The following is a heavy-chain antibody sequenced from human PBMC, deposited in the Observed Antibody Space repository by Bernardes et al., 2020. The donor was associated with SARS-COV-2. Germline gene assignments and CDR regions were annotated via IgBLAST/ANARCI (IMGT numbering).Heavy chain of an antibody. CDR1: GGTFDNSA. Sequence: SVKVSCKASGGTFDNSAINWVRQAPGRGLEWMGRIIPIVGIEKYAQKFQGRITITADKSTSTAFMELRSLGSEDTAIYYCATPSKPSLIYGTDGRWRKSANTLDVWGQGTTVTVS. D-gene: IGHD1-26*01. J-gene: IGHJ6*02. CDR3: ATPSKPSLIYGTDGRWRKSANTLDV. V-gene: IGHV1-69*04. CDR2: IIPIVGIE.